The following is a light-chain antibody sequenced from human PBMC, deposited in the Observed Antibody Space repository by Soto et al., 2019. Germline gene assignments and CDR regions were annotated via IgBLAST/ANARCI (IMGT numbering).Light chain of an antibody. J-gene: IGLJ3*02. CDR2: GNT. CDR1: GSNIGAGFD. V-gene: IGLV1-40*01. CDR3: QSSDTGRSGPVV. Sequence: QSVLTQPPSLSGAPGQNIIISCTGGGSNIGAGFDVHWYQQLPGTAPKLLIYGNTNRPSGVPDRFSGSKSGTSASLVITGLQAEDEADYYCQSSDTGRSGPVVFGGGTKLTVL.